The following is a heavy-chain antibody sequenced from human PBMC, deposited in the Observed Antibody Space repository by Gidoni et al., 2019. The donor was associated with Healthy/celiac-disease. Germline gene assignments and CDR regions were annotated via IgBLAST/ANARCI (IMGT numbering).Heavy chain of an antibody. J-gene: IGHJ6*02. CDR1: GFTFSSYW. V-gene: IGHV3-74*01. CDR2: INSDGSST. CDR3: ARDTYYYDSSGYYSYYYYYGMDV. D-gene: IGHD3-22*01. Sequence: EVQLVESGGGLVQPGGSLRLSCAASGFTFSSYWMHWVRQAPGKGLVWVSRINSDGSSTSYADSVKGRFTISRDNAKNTLYLQMNSLRAEDTAVYYCARDTYYYDSSGYYSYYYYYGMDVWGQGTTVTVSS.